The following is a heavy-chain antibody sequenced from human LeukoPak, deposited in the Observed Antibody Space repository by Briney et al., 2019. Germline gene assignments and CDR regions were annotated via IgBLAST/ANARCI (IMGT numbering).Heavy chain of an antibody. CDR2: INEDGSIT. CDR3: AKEDHDFWSGYYARRGGDYFDY. V-gene: IGHV3-74*01. Sequence: GGSLRLSCAVSGFTFRTYWMHWVRQVPGEGLVWVSRINEDGSITNYADSVKGRFSISRDNAKNTLYLQMNSLRAEDTAVYYCAKEDHDFWSGYYARRGGDYFDYWGQGTLVTVSS. D-gene: IGHD3-3*01. J-gene: IGHJ4*02. CDR1: GFTFRTYW.